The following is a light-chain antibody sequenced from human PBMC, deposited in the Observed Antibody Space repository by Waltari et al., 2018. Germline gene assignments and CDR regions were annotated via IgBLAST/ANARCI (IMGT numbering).Light chain of an antibody. CDR2: DVT. Sequence: QSALTQPASVSGSPGQSITISCSGTSSDVGGYNYVSWYQQQPGKAPKLMIYDVTNRPSVVSDRFSCSKSGSTPSLAISGLQAEDEAAYYCSSYPSSGTRVFGGGTKLTVL. CDR1: SSDVGGYNY. J-gene: IGLJ3*02. V-gene: IGLV2-14*01. CDR3: SSYPSSGTRV.